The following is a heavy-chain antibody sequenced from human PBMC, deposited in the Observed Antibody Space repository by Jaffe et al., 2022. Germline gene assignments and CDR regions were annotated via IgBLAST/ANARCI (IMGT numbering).Heavy chain of an antibody. CDR2: ISSSSSYI. CDR1: GFTFSSYS. J-gene: IGHJ5*02. D-gene: IGHD6-13*01. Sequence: EVQLVESGGGLVKPGGSLRLSCAASGFTFSSYSMNWVRQAPGKGLEWVSSISSSSSYIYYADSVKGRFTISRDNAKNSLYLQMNSLRAEDTAVYYCARAYSSSWFPFDPWGQGTLVTVSS. V-gene: IGHV3-21*01. CDR3: ARAYSSSWFPFDP.